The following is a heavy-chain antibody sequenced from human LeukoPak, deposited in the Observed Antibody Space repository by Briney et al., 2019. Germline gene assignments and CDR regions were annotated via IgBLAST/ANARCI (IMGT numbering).Heavy chain of an antibody. CDR3: ARGVPNYSSGRRHWFDP. D-gene: IGHD6-25*01. J-gene: IGHJ5*02. CDR1: GYTFTSYD. CDR2: MNPNSGNT. Sequence: ASVKVSCKASGYTFTSYDINWVRQATGQGLEWMGWMNPNSGNTGYAQKFQGRVTITRNTSISTAYMELSNLRSEDTAVYYCARGVPNYSSGRRHWFDPWGQGTLVTVSS. V-gene: IGHV1-8*03.